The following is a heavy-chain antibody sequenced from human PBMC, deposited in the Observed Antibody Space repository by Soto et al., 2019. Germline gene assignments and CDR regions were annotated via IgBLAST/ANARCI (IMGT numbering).Heavy chain of an antibody. CDR2: ISSSGSTI. V-gene: IGHV3-11*01. J-gene: IGHJ4*02. CDR1: GFTFNDYY. Sequence: RNSCAASGFTFNDYYMSWIRKDTGKGLEWVSYISSSGSTIYYADSVKGRFTISRDNAKNSLYLQMNSLRAEDTAVDYCARDQIGGNSYYVDDWGQGTLVTVSS. CDR3: ARDQIGGNSYYVDD. D-gene: IGHD2-21*02.